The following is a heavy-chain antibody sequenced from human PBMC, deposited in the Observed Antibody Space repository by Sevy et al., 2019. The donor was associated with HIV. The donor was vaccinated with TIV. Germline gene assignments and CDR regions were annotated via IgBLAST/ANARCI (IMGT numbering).Heavy chain of an antibody. V-gene: IGHV3-23*01. D-gene: IGHD3-3*01. Sequence: GGSLRLSCAASGFTFSSYAMSWVRQAPGKGLEWVSAISGSGGSTYYADSVKGWFTISRDNSKNTLYLQMNSLRAEDTAVYYCAKGTARFLEWSRTQYFDYWGQGTLVTVSS. CDR3: AKGTARFLEWSRTQYFDY. CDR2: ISGSGGST. J-gene: IGHJ4*02. CDR1: GFTFSSYA.